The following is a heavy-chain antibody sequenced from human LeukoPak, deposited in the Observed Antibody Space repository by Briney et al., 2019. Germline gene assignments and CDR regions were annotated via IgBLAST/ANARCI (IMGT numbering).Heavy chain of an antibody. Sequence: SETLSLTCTVSGVSISTHFYYWGWIRQTPGKALEWIGNMYYRGSTYYNPSLNSRVSMSLDTSKNQFSLRLSSLTAADTAVYFCVRSETIWYYLDYWGQGRLVTVSS. V-gene: IGHV4-39*07. CDR1: GVSISTHFYY. CDR2: MYYRGST. D-gene: IGHD1-7*01. CDR3: VRSETIWYYLDY. J-gene: IGHJ4*02.